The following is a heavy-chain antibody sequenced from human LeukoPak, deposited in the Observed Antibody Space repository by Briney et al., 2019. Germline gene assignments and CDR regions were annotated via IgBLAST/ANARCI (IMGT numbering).Heavy chain of an antibody. D-gene: IGHD3-10*01. V-gene: IGHV4-34*01. CDR3: ARLTKNDSGSFRFGKKKRGYMDV. CDR2: INHSGST. Sequence: SETLSLTCAVYGGSFSGYYWSWIRQPPGKGLEWIGEINHSGSTNYNPSLKSRVTISVDTSKNQFSLKLSSVTAADTAAYYCARLTKNDSGSFRFGKKKRGYMDVWGKGTTVTISS. J-gene: IGHJ6*03. CDR1: GGSFSGYY.